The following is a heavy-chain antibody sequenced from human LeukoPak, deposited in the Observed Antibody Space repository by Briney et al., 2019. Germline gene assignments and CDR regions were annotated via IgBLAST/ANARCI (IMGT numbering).Heavy chain of an antibody. D-gene: IGHD3-10*01. J-gene: IGHJ4*02. Sequence: GGSLRLSCAASGFTFSSYEMNWVRQAPGKGLEWVSYISSSGSTIYYADSVKGRFTISRDNAKNSLYLQMNSLRAEDTAVYYCATLPLWFGHGACYWGQGTLVTVSS. V-gene: IGHV3-48*03. CDR2: ISSSGSTI. CDR1: GFTFSSYE. CDR3: ATLPLWFGHGACY.